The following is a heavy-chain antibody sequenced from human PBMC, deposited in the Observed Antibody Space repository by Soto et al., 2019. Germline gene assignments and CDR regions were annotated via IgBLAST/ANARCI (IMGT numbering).Heavy chain of an antibody. D-gene: IGHD3-10*01. CDR3: AKARITMVRGVIITVPFHYYYGMDV. CDR2: ISGSGGST. CDR1: GFTFSSYA. Sequence: GGSLRLSCAASGFTFSSYAMSWVRQAPGKGLEWVSAISGSGGSTYYADSVKGRFTISRDNSKNTLYLQMNSLRAEDTAVYYCAKARITMVRGVIITVPFHYYYGMDVWGQGTTVTVSS. J-gene: IGHJ6*02. V-gene: IGHV3-23*01.